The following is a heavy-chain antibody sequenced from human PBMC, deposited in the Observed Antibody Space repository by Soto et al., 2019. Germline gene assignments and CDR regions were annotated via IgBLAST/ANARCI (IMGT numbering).Heavy chain of an antibody. D-gene: IGHD1-26*01. V-gene: IGHV3-9*01. CDR1: GFNFDDYA. CDR3: AKDISGRGSFYYYYGMDV. CDR2: ISWNSGSI. Sequence: TGGSLRLSCAASGFNFDDYAMHWVRQAPGKGLEWVSGISWNSGSIGYADSVKARFTISRDNAKNSLYLQMNSLRTEDTAFYYCAKDISGRGSFYYYYGMDVWGQGTTVTVSS. J-gene: IGHJ6*02.